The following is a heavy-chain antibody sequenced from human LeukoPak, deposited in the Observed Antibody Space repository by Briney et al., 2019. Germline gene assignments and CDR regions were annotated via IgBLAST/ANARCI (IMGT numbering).Heavy chain of an antibody. J-gene: IGHJ4*02. CDR3: ARANRELSYYFDS. D-gene: IGHD1-14*01. Sequence: GGSLRLSCAASGFTVSSSYMSWVRQAPGKGLEWVSIVYSGGNTYYADSVKGRFTISRDTSKNTLDLQMNSLRAEDTAMYYCARANRELSYYFDSWGQGTLVTVSS. CDR2: VYSGGNT. CDR1: GFTVSSSY. V-gene: IGHV3-53*01.